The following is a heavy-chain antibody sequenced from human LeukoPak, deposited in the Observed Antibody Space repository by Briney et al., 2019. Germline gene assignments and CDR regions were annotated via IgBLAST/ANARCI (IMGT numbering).Heavy chain of an antibody. D-gene: IGHD2-2*01. Sequence: ASVKVSCKASGGTFSSYAISWVRQAPGQGLEWMGGIIPIFGTANYAQKFQGRITITTDESTSTAYMELSSLRSEDTAVYYCARGSVVVPADAFDIWGQGTMVTVSS. CDR3: ARGSVVVPADAFDI. CDR2: IIPIFGTA. CDR1: GGTFSSYA. V-gene: IGHV1-69*05. J-gene: IGHJ3*02.